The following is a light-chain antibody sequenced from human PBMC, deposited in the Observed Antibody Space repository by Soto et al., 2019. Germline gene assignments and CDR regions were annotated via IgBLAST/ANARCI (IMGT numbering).Light chain of an antibody. CDR3: ISYIPNTTTQWV. CDR1: NSDVGGYDR. Sequence: QSVLTQPASVSGSPGQSITISCTGTNSDVGGYDRVSWYQHHPGKAPKLSIFEVYNRPSGISDRFSGSKSGDTASLTISGLQAEDEADYYCISYIPNTTTQWVFGGGTKLTVL. J-gene: IGLJ3*02. V-gene: IGLV2-14*01. CDR2: EVY.